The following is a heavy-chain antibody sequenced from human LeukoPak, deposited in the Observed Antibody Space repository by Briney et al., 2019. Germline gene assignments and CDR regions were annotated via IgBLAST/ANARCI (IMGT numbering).Heavy chain of an antibody. V-gene: IGHV3-30*18. J-gene: IGHJ4*02. D-gene: IGHD2-2*01. CDR2: ISYDGSNK. CDR1: GFSFRDYW. CDR3: AKEGGVRDIVVVPAAIPLYYFDY. Sequence: PGGSLRLSCAASGFSFRDYWMSWVRQAPGKGLEWVAVISYDGSNKYYADSVKGRFTISRDNSKNTLYLQMNSLRAEDTAVYYCAKEGGVRDIVVVPAAIPLYYFDYWGQGTLVTVSS.